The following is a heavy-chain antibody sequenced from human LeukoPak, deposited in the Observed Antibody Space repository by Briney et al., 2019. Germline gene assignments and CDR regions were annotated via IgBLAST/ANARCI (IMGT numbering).Heavy chain of an antibody. CDR2: ISSSSSTI. J-gene: IGHJ4*02. CDR1: GFVFTNYV. V-gene: IGHV3-48*04. Sequence: GGSLRLSCAASGFVFTNYVMNWVRQAPGKGLEWVSYISSSSSTIYYADSVKGRFTISRDNAKNSLYLQMNSLRAEDTAVYYCARLREAEEREWGQGTLVTVSS. CDR3: ARLREAEERE. D-gene: IGHD1-26*01.